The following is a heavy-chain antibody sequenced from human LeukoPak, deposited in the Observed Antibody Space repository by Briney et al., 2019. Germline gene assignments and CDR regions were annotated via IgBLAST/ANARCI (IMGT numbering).Heavy chain of an antibody. V-gene: IGHV3-74*01. CDR1: GFTFSSYW. Sequence: LAGGSLRLSCAASGFTFSSYWMFRVRQAPGKGLVWVSRVNSDGTSTNYADSVKGRFTVSRDNAKNTLYLQMNSLRVEDTAVYYCARDLFGAYCGGTCPTPDYWGQGTLVSVSS. CDR3: ARDLFGAYCGGTCPTPDY. CDR2: VNSDGTST. D-gene: IGHD2-21*01. J-gene: IGHJ4*02.